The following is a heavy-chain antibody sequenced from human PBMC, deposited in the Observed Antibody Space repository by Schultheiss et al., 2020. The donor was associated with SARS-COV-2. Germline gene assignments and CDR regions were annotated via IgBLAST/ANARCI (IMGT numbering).Heavy chain of an antibody. Sequence: SETLSLTCTVSGGSISSYYWSWIRQPPGKGLEWIGEINHSGSTNYNPSLKSRVTISVDTSKNQFSLKLSSVTAADTAVYYCARDSTAYGDYGPLDYWGQGTLVTVSS. CDR2: INHSGST. D-gene: IGHD4-17*01. V-gene: IGHV4-34*01. CDR3: ARDSTAYGDYGPLDY. CDR1: GGSISSYY. J-gene: IGHJ4*02.